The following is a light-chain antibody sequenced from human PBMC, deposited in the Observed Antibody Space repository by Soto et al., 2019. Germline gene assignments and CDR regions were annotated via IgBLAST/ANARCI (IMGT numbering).Light chain of an antibody. CDR3: NSYTGSSTYV. CDR2: EVS. CDR1: SSDVGSYSR. V-gene: IGLV2-18*02. Sequence: QSVLTQPPSVSGSPGQSVAISCTGTSSDVGSYSRVSWYQQPPGAAPKLMIYEVSNRPSGVPDRSSGSKSGNTASLTISGLQAEDEADYYCNSYTGSSTYVFGTGTKVTVL. J-gene: IGLJ1*01.